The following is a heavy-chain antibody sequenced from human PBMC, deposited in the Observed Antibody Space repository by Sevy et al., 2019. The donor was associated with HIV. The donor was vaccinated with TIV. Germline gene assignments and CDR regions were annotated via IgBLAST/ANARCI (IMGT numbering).Heavy chain of an antibody. CDR1: GFSLSNYW. D-gene: IGHD6-13*01. CDR2: IKQDGSVK. V-gene: IGHV3-7*01. Sequence: GSLRLSCEASGFSLSNYWMNWVRQAPGKGLEWVANIKQDGSVKYYVDSVKGRFTISRDNARNLLYLQMNSLRVEDTALYYCVRAIAAAVSFWGQGTLVTVSS. CDR3: VRAIAAAVSF. J-gene: IGHJ4*02.